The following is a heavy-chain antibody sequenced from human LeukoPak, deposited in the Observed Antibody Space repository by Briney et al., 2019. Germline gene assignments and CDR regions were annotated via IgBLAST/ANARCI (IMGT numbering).Heavy chain of an antibody. CDR1: GGTFSSYA. CDR3: ATQFGLNCPDYYFDY. J-gene: IGHJ4*02. D-gene: IGHD3-16*01. Sequence: SVKVSCKASGGTFSSYAISWVRQAPGQGLEWMGGIIPIFGTANYAQKFQGRVTITTDESTSTAYMELSSLRSEDTAVYYCATQFGLNCPDYYFDYWGQGTLVTVSS. CDR2: IIPIFGTA. V-gene: IGHV1-69*05.